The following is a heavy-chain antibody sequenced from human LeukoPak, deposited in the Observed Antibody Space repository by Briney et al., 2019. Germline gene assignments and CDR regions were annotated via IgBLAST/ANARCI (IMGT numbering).Heavy chain of an antibody. V-gene: IGHV4-59*08. Sequence: SETLSLTCTVSGGSISSYYWSWIRQPPGEGLEWIGYIYYSGSTNYNPSLKSRVTISVDTSKNQFSLKLSSVTAADTAVYYCARWAIAVAAHDYWGQGTLVTVSS. CDR2: IYYSGST. CDR1: GGSISSYY. J-gene: IGHJ4*02. CDR3: ARWAIAVAAHDY. D-gene: IGHD6-19*01.